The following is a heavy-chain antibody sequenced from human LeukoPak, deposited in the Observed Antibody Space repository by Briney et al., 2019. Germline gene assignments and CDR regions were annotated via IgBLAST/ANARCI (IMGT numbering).Heavy chain of an antibody. J-gene: IGHJ4*02. CDR2: IDPNSGGT. CDR3: ARGPHDTAYYFDQ. V-gene: IGHV1-2*06. Sequence: GASVKVSCKASGSSFTGYFMHWVRQAPGQGPEWMGRIDPNSGGTNYALKFQGRVTMTRDTSITTAYMDLSRLRSDDTAVYYCARGPHDTAYYFDQWGQGTLVTVSP. D-gene: IGHD5-18*01. CDR1: GSSFTGYF.